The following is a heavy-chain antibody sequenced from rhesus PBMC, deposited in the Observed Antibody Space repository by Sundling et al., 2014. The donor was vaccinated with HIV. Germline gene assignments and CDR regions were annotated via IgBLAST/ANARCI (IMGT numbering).Heavy chain of an antibody. J-gene: IGHJ5-1*01. V-gene: IGHV4-76*01. CDR1: GGSISDGYG. CDR3: AIRRAVVSSGGFDV. Sequence: QVQLQVSGPGLLKPSETLSLTCAVSGGSISDGYGWDWIRQPPGKGLEWIGSVYSRSGNTFYNPSLKSRVTISTDTSNNQFSLNLNSVTAADTAVYYCAIRRAVVSSGGFDVWGPGVLVTVSS. CDR2: VYSRSGNT. D-gene: IGHD2-39*02.